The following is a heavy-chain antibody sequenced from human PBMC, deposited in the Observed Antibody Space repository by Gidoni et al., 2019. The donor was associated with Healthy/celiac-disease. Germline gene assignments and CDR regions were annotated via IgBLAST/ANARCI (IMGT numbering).Heavy chain of an antibody. J-gene: IGHJ4*02. Sequence: EVQLLESGGGLVQPGGSLRLSCAASGFTFSSYAMRWVRQAPGKGLEWVSAISGSGGSTYYADSVKGRFTISRDNSKNTLYLQMNSRRAEDTAVYYCANEGRAAISVRWGQGTLVTVSS. CDR3: ANEGRAAISVR. V-gene: IGHV3-23*01. CDR2: ISGSGGST. CDR1: GFTFSSYA. D-gene: IGHD2-2*01.